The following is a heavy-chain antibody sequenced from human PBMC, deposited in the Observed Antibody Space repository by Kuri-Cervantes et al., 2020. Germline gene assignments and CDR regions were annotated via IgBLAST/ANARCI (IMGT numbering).Heavy chain of an antibody. J-gene: IGHJ6*02. CDR2: TYFRSKWYN. CDR1: GDSVSSNDVA. CDR3: ARGPRFYYYGMDV. V-gene: IGHV6-1*01. Sequence: LRLSCAISGDSVSSNDVAWSWIRQSPSRGLEWLGRTYFRSKWYNDYAVSVKSRITINPDTSKNQFSLQLNSVTPEDTAVYYCARGPRFYYYGMDVWGQGTTVTVSS. D-gene: IGHD3-16*01.